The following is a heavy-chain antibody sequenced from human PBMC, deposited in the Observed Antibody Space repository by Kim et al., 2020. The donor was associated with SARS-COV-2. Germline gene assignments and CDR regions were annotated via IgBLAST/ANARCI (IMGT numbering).Heavy chain of an antibody. V-gene: IGHV5-51*01. CDR2: IYPGDSDT. D-gene: IGHD3-22*01. Sequence: GESLKISCKGSGYSFTSYWIGWVRQMPGKGLEWMGIIYPGDSDTRYSPSFQGQVTISADKSISTAYLQWSSLKASDTAMYYCARRPTSRYYYDSSEEYNYFDYWGQGTLVTVSS. J-gene: IGHJ4*02. CDR3: ARRPTSRYYYDSSEEYNYFDY. CDR1: GYSFTSYW.